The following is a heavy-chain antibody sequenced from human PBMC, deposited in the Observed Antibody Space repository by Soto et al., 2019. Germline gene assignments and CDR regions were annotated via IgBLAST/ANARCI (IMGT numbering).Heavy chain of an antibody. D-gene: IGHD2-15*01. CDR2: SQSGCTT. J-gene: IGHJ6*04. V-gene: IGHV3-66*01. Sequence: GGSRWRAGAASGFTVSSKYMTWVRQAQGKGREWVSISQSGCTTYYAYAEKGRSTITRDTSENTLHLQMDSLRVEDTAVYYCARDDVLCDGGRCYGIPLDVWGRGTTVTVFS. CDR3: ARDDVLCDGGRCYGIPLDV. CDR1: GFTVSSKY.